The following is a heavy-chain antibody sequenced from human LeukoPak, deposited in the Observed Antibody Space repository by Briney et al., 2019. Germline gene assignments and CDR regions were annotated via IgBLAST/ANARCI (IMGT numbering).Heavy chain of an antibody. CDR2: IKIKAEGWTR. CDR3: TTDSHEAGHC. Sequence: GRSLRPSCAAAAPRFRYAWTSWVRQAPGEGMEWVVRIKIKAEGWTRDYAAPVKGRFSISRDDSKNRLHLQINSRKIGDTAMYYCTTDSHEAGHCGGRGTLVTVSS. J-gene: IGHJ4*02. V-gene: IGHV3-15*01. CDR1: APRFRYAW. D-gene: IGHD2-21*02.